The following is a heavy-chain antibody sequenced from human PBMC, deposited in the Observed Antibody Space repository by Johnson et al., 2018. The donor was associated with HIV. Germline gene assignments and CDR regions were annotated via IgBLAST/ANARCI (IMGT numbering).Heavy chain of an antibody. CDR3: ARGLWLTPDVFDI. D-gene: IGHD6-19*01. CDR1: GFTFSDYY. V-gene: IGHV3-30-3*01. CDR2: ISYDGSNK. J-gene: IGHJ3*02. Sequence: QVQLVESGGGLVKPGGSLRLSCAASGFTFSDYYMSWIRQAPGKGLEWVAVISYDGSNKYYTDSVKGRFTISRDNSKNTLYLQMNSLRAEDTAVYYCARGLWLTPDVFDIWGQGTMVTVSS.